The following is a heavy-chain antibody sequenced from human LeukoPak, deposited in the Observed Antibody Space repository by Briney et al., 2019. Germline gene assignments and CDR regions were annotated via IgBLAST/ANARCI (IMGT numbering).Heavy chain of an antibody. Sequence: AETLSLTCTVSGGSISSSSYYWGWIRQPPGKGLEWIGSIYYSGSTYYNPSLKSRVTISVDTSKNQFSLKLSSVTAADTAVYYCARDSTYYYYMDVWGKGTTVTVSS. D-gene: IGHD1-26*01. CDR1: GGSISSSSYY. V-gene: IGHV4-39*07. CDR3: ARDSTYYYYMDV. CDR2: IYYSGST. J-gene: IGHJ6*03.